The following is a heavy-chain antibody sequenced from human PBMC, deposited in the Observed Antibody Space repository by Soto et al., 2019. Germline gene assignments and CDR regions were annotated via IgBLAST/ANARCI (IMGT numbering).Heavy chain of an antibody. Sequence: PGESLKISCKGSGYSFTSYWISWVRQMPGKGLERMGRIDPSDSYTNYSPSFQGHVTISADKSISTAYLQWSSLKASDTAMYYCAILGEGPLCYFDWSNTGYYYYGMDVWGQGTTVTVSS. CDR1: GYSFTSYW. D-gene: IGHD3-9*01. J-gene: IGHJ6*02. V-gene: IGHV5-10-1*01. CDR3: AILGEGPLCYFDWSNTGYYYYGMDV. CDR2: IDPSDSYT.